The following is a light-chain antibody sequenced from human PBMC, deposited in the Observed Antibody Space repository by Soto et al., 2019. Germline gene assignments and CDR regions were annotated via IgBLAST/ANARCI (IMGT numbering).Light chain of an antibody. CDR2: DAS. V-gene: IGKV1-5*01. CDR3: NQYNSYSQP. Sequence: DIQMTQSPSTLSASVGDRVTITCRASQSISSWLAWYQQKPGKAPKLLIYDASSLESGVPSRFSGSGSGTEFTFIISSLQPDDFAAYYCNQYNSYSQPFGQGTKVDIK. CDR1: QSISSW. J-gene: IGKJ1*01.